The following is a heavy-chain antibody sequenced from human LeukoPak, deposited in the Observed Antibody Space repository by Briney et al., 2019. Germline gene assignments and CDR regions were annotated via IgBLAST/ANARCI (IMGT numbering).Heavy chain of an antibody. J-gene: IGHJ5*02. V-gene: IGHV4-34*01. D-gene: IGHD6-19*01. CDR1: GGSFSGYY. Sequence: PSETLSLTCAVYGGSFSGYYWSWIRQPPGKGLEWIGEINHSGSTNYNPSLKSRVTISVDTSKNQFSLKLSSVTAADTAVYYCARGNRDQPVAGTLSTHNWFDPWGQGTLVTVSS. CDR2: INHSGST. CDR3: ARGNRDQPVAGTLSTHNWFDP.